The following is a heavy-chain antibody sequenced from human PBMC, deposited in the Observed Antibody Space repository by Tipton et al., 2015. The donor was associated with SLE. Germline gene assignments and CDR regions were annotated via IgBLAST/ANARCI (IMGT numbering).Heavy chain of an antibody. J-gene: IGHJ4*02. CDR3: ARGLANYDGNSHHLGY. CDR1: GGSFSNYY. Sequence: TLSLTCAVYGGSFSNYYWSWIRQPPGKGLEWIGESNHSGSTNYNPSLKSRVTISIDTSKNQFSLKVSSVTAADTAVYYCARGLANYDGNSHHLGYWGQGTLVTVSS. D-gene: IGHD4-23*01. CDR2: SNHSGST. V-gene: IGHV4-34*01.